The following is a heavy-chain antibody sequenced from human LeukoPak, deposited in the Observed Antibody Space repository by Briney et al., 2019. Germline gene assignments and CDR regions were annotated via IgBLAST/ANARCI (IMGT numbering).Heavy chain of an antibody. D-gene: IGHD2-15*01. CDR3: ARYVVVVAATKRGEPAGYYYYGMDV. V-gene: IGHV1-3*01. Sequence: PGASVKVSCKASGYTFTSYAMHWVRQAPGQRLEWMGWINAGNGNTKYSQKFQGRVTITRDTSASTAYMELCSLRSEDTAVYYCARYVVVVAATKRGEPAGYYYYGMDVWGQGTTVTVSS. CDR1: GYTFTSYA. CDR2: INAGNGNT. J-gene: IGHJ6*02.